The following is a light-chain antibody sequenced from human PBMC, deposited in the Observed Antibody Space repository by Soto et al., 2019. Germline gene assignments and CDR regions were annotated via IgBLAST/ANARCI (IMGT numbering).Light chain of an antibody. V-gene: IGKV3-20*01. Sequence: EIVLTQSPGTLSLSPGERATLSCRASQSVGGNYLAWYQQKPGQAPRLLVYAASTRATGIPDRFSGSGSGTDFSLTISRLEPEHFAVYYCQQYGSSLRTFGQGTKLEIK. CDR3: QQYGSSLRT. CDR2: AAS. J-gene: IGKJ2*01. CDR1: QSVGGNY.